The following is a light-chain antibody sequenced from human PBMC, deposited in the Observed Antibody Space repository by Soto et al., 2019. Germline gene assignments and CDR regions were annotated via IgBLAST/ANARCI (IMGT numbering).Light chain of an antibody. V-gene: IGKV3-15*01. CDR2: GAS. CDR1: QSVSSY. CDR3: QQYNNWPSWT. Sequence: EKVMTQSPVTLSMSPGERATLSCRANQSVSSYLAWYQQKPGQPPRLLIYGASTRATGIPARFSGSGSGTEFTLTISSLQSEDFAVYYCQQYNNWPSWTFGQGTKVEIK. J-gene: IGKJ1*01.